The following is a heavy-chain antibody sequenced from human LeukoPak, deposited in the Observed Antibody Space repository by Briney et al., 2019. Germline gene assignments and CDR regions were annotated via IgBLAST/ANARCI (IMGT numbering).Heavy chain of an antibody. CDR2: ITNDGSST. J-gene: IGHJ4*02. CDR1: GLTFSSHW. Sequence: GGSLRLSCAASGLTFSSHWMHWVRQAPGKGLVWVSRITNDGSSTTYADSVKGRFTISRDNSKNTLYLQINSLRAEDTAVYYCARDKAPRGYSYGSLGYWGQGTLVTVSS. V-gene: IGHV3-74*01. CDR3: ARDKAPRGYSYGSLGY. D-gene: IGHD5-18*01.